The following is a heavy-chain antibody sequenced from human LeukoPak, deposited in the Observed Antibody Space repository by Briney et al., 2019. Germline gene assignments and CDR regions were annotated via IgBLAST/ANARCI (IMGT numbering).Heavy chain of an antibody. J-gene: IGHJ4*02. CDR3: AREAQNYYDSSGFDY. Sequence: PGGSLRLSCAASGLTFSSYWMHWVRQAPGKGLVWVSRINSDGSSTSYADSVKGRFTISRDNAKNTLYLQMNSLRAEDTAVYYCAREAQNYYDSSGFDYWGQGTLVTVSS. D-gene: IGHD3-22*01. V-gene: IGHV3-74*01. CDR1: GLTFSSYW. CDR2: INSDGSST.